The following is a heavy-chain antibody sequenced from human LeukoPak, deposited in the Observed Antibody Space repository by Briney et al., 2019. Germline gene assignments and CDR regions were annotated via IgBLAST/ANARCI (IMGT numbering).Heavy chain of an antibody. V-gene: IGHV3-7*01. Sequence: GGSLRLSCAASGFTFSSYWMSWVRQAPGKGLEWVANIKQDGSEKYYVDSVKSRFTISRDNAKNSLYLQMNSLRAEDTAVYYCARGVRHCSSTSCYCVPNYWGQGTLVTVSS. CDR2: IKQDGSEK. D-gene: IGHD2-2*01. CDR3: ARGVRHCSSTSCYCVPNY. J-gene: IGHJ4*02. CDR1: GFTFSSYW.